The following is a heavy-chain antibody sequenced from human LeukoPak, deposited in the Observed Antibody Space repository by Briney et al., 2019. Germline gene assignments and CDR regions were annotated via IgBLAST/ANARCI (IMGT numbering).Heavy chain of an antibody. CDR1: GFTFSSYA. V-gene: IGHV3-23*01. CDR3: AKWRRWFGEIHPGGRDWFDP. CDR2: ISGSGGST. J-gene: IGHJ5*02. Sequence: GGSLRLSCAASGFTFSSYAMSWVRQAPGKGLEWVSAISGSGGSTYYADSVKGRFPISRDNSKNTLYLQMNSLRAEDTAVYYCAKWRRWFGEIHPGGRDWFDPWRQGTLVTVSS. D-gene: IGHD3-10*01.